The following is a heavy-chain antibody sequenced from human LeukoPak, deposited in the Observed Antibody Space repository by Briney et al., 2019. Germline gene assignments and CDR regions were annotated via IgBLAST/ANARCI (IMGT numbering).Heavy chain of an antibody. J-gene: IGHJ4*02. CDR2: IYHHGAT. CDR1: GGSISSNNW. D-gene: IGHD5-12*01. V-gene: IGHV4-4*02. Sequence: SETLSLTCAVSGGSISSNNWWSWVRQPPGKGLEWIGEIYHHGATNYSPSLKSRVTLSVDKSKNQFSLELSSVTAADTAVYYCARGPSVAAHLDYWGQGTLVTVSS. CDR3: ARGPSVAAHLDY.